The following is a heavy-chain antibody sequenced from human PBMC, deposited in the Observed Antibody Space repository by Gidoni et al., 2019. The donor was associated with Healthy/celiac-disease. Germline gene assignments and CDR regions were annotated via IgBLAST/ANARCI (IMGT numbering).Heavy chain of an antibody. V-gene: IGHV3-33*01. CDR2: IWYDGSNK. Sequence: QVQLVESGGGVVQPGRSLRLSCAASGFTFSSYGMHWVRQAPGKGLEWVAVIWYDGSNKYYADSVKGRFTISRDKSKNTLYLQMNSLRAEDTAVYYCARDPSMITFGGVIVNGAFDIWGQGTMVTVSS. CDR1: GFTFSSYG. J-gene: IGHJ3*02. CDR3: ARDPSMITFGGVIVNGAFDI. D-gene: IGHD3-16*02.